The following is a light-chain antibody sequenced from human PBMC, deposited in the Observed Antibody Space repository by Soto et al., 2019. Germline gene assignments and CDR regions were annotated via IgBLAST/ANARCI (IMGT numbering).Light chain of an antibody. CDR3: QQYNNWPTWT. Sequence: EIVLTWSPATLSLSPGERATLSCRASQSVSTFLAWYQQKPGQAPRLLIYGASTRATGIPARFSGSGSGTEFTLTISSLQSEDFAVYYCQQYNNWPTWTFGQGHKV. CDR2: GAS. V-gene: IGKV3-15*01. CDR1: QSVSTF. J-gene: IGKJ1*01.